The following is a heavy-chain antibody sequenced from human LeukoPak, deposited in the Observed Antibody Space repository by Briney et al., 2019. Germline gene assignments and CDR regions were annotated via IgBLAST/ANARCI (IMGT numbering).Heavy chain of an antibody. Sequence: GGSLRLSCAASGFTFSSYAMGWVRQAPGKGLEWVSSISGSGAGTYYADSVKGRCTISRDNSKRTLYLQMNSLRAEDTAMYYCAKDPNGDYVGAFDFWGQGTLVTVSS. CDR2: ISGSGAGT. J-gene: IGHJ3*01. CDR1: GFTFSSYA. V-gene: IGHV3-23*01. CDR3: AKDPNGDYVGAFDF. D-gene: IGHD4-23*01.